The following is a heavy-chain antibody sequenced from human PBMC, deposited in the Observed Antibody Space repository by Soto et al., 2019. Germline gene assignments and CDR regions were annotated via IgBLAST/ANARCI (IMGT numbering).Heavy chain of an antibody. J-gene: IGHJ4*02. V-gene: IGHV3-21*01. CDR1: GFTFSSYS. D-gene: IGHD2-2*01. Sequence: VGSLRLSCAASGFTFSSYSMNWVRQAPGKGLEWVSSISSSSSYIYYADSVKGRFTISRDNAKNSLYLQMNSLRAEDTAVYYCARGLDVKYCSSTSCYGGFDYWGQGTLVTVSS. CDR3: ARGLDVKYCSSTSCYGGFDY. CDR2: ISSSSSYI.